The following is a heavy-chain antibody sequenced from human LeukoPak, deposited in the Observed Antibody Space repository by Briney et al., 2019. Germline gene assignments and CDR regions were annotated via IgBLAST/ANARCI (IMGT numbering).Heavy chain of an antibody. CDR2: ISSSSSYI. J-gene: IGHJ4*02. CDR1: GFTFSSYS. CDR3: ARDRVGMVRGVLYY. Sequence: PGGSLRLSCAASGFTFSSYSMNWVRQAPGKGLEWVSSISSSSSYIYYADSVKGRFTISRDNAKNSLYLQMNSLRAEDTAVYYCARDRVGMVRGVLYYWGQGTLVTVSS. D-gene: IGHD3-10*01. V-gene: IGHV3-21*01.